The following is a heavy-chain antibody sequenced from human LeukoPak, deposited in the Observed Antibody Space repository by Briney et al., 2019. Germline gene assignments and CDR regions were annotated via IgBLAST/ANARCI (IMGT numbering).Heavy chain of an antibody. J-gene: IGHJ6*03. CDR2: IYYSGST. CDR1: GGSISSSSYY. D-gene: IGHD2-15*01. Sequence: SETLSLTCTVSGGSISSSSYYWGWIRRPPGKGLEWIGSIYYSGSTYSNPSLQSRVTISVDTPKNQFSLKLNSVTAADTAVYYCASFYCSGGSCYQYYSYYYMDVWGKGTTVTISS. V-gene: IGHV4-39*01. CDR3: ASFYCSGGSCYQYYSYYYMDV.